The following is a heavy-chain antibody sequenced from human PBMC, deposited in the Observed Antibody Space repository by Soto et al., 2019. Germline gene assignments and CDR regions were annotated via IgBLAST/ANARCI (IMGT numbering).Heavy chain of an antibody. CDR3: ARSRDGVLDH. Sequence: PSETLSLTCAVSGYSISSSNWWGWIRQPPGKGLEWIGYIYYSGSTYYNPSLKSRVTMSVDTSKNQFSLKLSSVTAVDTAVYHCARSRDGVLDHWGQGTLVIVSS. CDR2: IYYSGST. CDR1: GYSISSSNW. D-gene: IGHD2-8*02. V-gene: IGHV4-28*01. J-gene: IGHJ4*02.